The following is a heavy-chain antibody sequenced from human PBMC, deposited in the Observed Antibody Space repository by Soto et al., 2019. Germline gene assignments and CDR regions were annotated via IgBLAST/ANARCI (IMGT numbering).Heavy chain of an antibody. CDR2: ISPTGDST. CDR3: TREYFVGCGSYSV. CDR1: GYTFSNYH. D-gene: IGHD3-10*01. Sequence: SVKVSCKASGYTFSNYHMHWVRQAPGQGLEWMAIISPTGDSTVSAQKFQGRLIVTRDTSARTLYMELSSLTPDDTAMYYCTREYFVGCGSYSVWG. V-gene: IGHV1-46*03. J-gene: IGHJ3*01.